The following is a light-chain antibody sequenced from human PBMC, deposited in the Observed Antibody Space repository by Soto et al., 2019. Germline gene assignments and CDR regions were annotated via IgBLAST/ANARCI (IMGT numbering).Light chain of an antibody. V-gene: IGKV1-39*01. CDR1: QSISTY. CDR3: QQSYSTPRT. Sequence: DIQMTQSPSSLSPSVGDRVTITCRASQSISTYLNWYQQKPGKAPKLLIYAASSLQSGVPPRFSGSGSGTDFTLTISSLQREDFATYYCQQSYSTPRTFGQGTKVEIK. CDR2: AAS. J-gene: IGKJ1*01.